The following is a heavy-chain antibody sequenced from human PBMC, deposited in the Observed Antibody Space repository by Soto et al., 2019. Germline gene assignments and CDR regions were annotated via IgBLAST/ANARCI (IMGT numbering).Heavy chain of an antibody. V-gene: IGHV3-13*01. CDR2: IGTAGDT. Sequence: PGGSLRLSCAASGFTFSSYDMHWVRQATGKGLEWVSAIGTAGDTYYPGSVKGRFTISRENAKNSLYLQMNSLRAGDTAVYYCAREYCSGGSCYRGVFDYWGQGTLVTVSS. CDR3: AREYCSGGSCYRGVFDY. D-gene: IGHD2-15*01. CDR1: GFTFSSYD. J-gene: IGHJ4*02.